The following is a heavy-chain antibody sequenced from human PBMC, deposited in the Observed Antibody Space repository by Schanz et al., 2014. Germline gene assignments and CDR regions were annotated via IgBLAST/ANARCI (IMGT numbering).Heavy chain of an antibody. CDR3: GKGRFGELGAFDI. Sequence: VQLVESGGGVVQPGRSLRLSCAASGFTFSSYGMHWVRQAPGKGLEWVSYISSSSSTRYYADSVQGRFTISRDNAKNTLCLKMNSQRAEDTAGDYCGKGRFGELGAFDIWGQGTMVTVSS. CDR1: GFTFSSYG. D-gene: IGHD3-10*01. V-gene: IGHV3-48*01. CDR2: ISSSSSTR. J-gene: IGHJ3*02.